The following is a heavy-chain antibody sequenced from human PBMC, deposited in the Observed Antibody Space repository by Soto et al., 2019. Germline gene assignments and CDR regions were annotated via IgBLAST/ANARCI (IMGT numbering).Heavy chain of an antibody. J-gene: IGHJ6*02. D-gene: IGHD3-22*01. CDR2: IGPSDSYT. Sequence: PGESLKISCKGSGYSFTSYWISWVRQMPGKGLEWMGRIGPSDSYTNYSPSFQGHVTISADKSISTAYLQWSSLKASDTAMYYCARQDYYDSSGYYYAHYYYYGMDVWGQGTTVTVSS. CDR1: GYSFTSYW. V-gene: IGHV5-10-1*01. CDR3: ARQDYYDSSGYYYAHYYYYGMDV.